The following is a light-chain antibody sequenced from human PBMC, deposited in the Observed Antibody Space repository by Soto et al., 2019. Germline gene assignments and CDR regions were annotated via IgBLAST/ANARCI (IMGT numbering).Light chain of an antibody. V-gene: IGLV2-23*01. J-gene: IGLJ1*01. CDR1: SSDIGSYNL. CDR3: CSYADTRTYV. CDR2: EDN. Sequence: QSVLTQPASVSGSPGQSITISCTGTSSDIGSYNLVSWYQQHPGKAPKLMIYEDNKRPSGVSNLFSGTKSGNTASLTIYNLQAEDEADYHCCSYADTRTYVFGTGTKVTVL.